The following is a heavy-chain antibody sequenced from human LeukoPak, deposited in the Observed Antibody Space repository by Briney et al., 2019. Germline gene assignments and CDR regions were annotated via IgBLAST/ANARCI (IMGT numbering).Heavy chain of an antibody. CDR2: IGYDGSGK. D-gene: IGHD1-26*01. V-gene: IGHV3-33*08. CDR1: GFTFSDYA. CDR3: ASDGAYAMAV. J-gene: IGHJ6*02. Sequence: GGSLRLSCEASGFTFSDYALHWVRQAPGKGLEWVAAIGYDGSGKNYADSVKGRFTISRDNAKNTVSLQMNSLRAEDTAVYYCASDGAYAMAVWGQGTTVTVSS.